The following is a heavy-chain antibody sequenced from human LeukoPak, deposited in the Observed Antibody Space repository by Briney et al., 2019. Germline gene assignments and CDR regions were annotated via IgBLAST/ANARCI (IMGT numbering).Heavy chain of an antibody. CDR2: ISSSSSDI. V-gene: IGHV3-21*04. Sequence: GSLRLSCAASGFTFSSYSMNWVRQAPGKGLEWVSSISSSSSDIYYADSVKGRFTISSDNAKNSLYLQMNSLRAEDTAVYYCASDYGGFDAFDIWGQGTMVTVSS. CDR1: GFTFSSYS. CDR3: ASDYGGFDAFDI. J-gene: IGHJ3*02. D-gene: IGHD4-23*01.